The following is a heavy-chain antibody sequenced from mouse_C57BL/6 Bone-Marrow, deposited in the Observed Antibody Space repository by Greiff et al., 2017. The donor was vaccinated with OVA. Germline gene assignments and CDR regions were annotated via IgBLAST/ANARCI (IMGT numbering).Heavy chain of an antibody. CDR1: GYTFTSYW. CDR2: IDPSDSYT. V-gene: IGHV1-50*01. J-gene: IGHJ2*01. CDR3: ARYPYDYGSSYGFDD. D-gene: IGHD1-1*01. Sequence: VQLQQPGAELVKPGASVKLSCKASGYTFTSYWMQWVKQRPGQGLEWIGEIDPSDSYTNYNQKFKGKATLTVDTSSSTAYMQLSSLTSEDSAVYYCARYPYDYGSSYGFDDWGQGTTLTVSS.